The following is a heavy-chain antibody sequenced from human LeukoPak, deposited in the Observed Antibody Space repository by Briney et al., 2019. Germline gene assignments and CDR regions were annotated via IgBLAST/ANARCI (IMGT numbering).Heavy chain of an antibody. V-gene: IGHV3-30*02. Sequence: GGSLRLSCAAAGLTFSNYGMHWVRQAPGKGLQWVAYIRYDGRNKYSADSVKGRFTISRDNSKNTLYLQMNSLRAEDTAVYYCARDRGIVGATYFDYWGQGTLVTVSS. CDR2: IRYDGRNK. D-gene: IGHD1-26*01. CDR3: ARDRGIVGATYFDY. CDR1: GLTFSNYG. J-gene: IGHJ4*02.